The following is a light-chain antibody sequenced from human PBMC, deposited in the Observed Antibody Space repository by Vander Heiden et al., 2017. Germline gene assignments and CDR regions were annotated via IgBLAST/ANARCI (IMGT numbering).Light chain of an antibody. V-gene: IGLV3-21*02. J-gene: IGLJ2*01. Sequence: SYVLTQPPSVSVATGQTARITCGGNKIGIKTVHWYQQKPGQAPVLVFYDDSDRPSGIPERFSGSNSGNTATLTISRVGAGDEADYYCQVRDNSRDHVVFGGGTKLTVL. CDR1: KIGIKT. CDR2: DDS. CDR3: QVRDNSRDHVV.